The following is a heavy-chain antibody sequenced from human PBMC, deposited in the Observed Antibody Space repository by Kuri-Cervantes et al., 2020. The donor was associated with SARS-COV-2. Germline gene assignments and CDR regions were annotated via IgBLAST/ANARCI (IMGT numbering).Heavy chain of an antibody. CDR3: ARDVGYGGSSELDITYFDC. D-gene: IGHD4-23*01. CDR2: IIPFFGTP. J-gene: IGHJ4*02. Sequence: SVKVSCKASRDTFTTFGFSGVRQAPGQGLEWMGGIIPFFGTPSYARRFEGRVTITADESTRTVYMEMTSLTFEDTAVYFCARDVGYGGSSELDITYFDCWGQGTLVTVSS. CDR1: RDTFTTFG. V-gene: IGHV1-69*13.